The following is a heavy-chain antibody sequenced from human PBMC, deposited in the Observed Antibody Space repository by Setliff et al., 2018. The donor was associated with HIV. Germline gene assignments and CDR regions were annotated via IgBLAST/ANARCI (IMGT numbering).Heavy chain of an antibody. V-gene: IGHV3-74*01. CDR2: IDEHGTIT. D-gene: IGHD2-15*01. J-gene: IGHJ4*02. CDR3: ARDLGGEGGY. CDR1: GFTYSRYW. Sequence: GGSLSLSCVASGFTYSRYWMHWVRQAPGKGLVWVSRIDEHGTITDYADSVKGRFTISRDNAKNTLYLQMNNLRAEDTAVYYCARDLGGEGGYWGQGMLVTVSS.